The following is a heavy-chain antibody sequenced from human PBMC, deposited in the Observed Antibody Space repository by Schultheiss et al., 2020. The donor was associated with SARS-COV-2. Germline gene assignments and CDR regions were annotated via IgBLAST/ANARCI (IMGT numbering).Heavy chain of an antibody. CDR2: VSYDGLNE. J-gene: IGHJ4*02. Sequence: GGSLRLSCAASGFTFSSYWMHWVRQAPGKGLQWLALVSYDGLNEDYADSVKGRFTISRDNSKNTLYLQMNSLRPEDTGVYYCARGSVELDFWGQGTLVTVSS. D-gene: IGHD3-10*01. V-gene: IGHV3-30-3*01. CDR3: ARGSVELDF. CDR1: GFTFSSYW.